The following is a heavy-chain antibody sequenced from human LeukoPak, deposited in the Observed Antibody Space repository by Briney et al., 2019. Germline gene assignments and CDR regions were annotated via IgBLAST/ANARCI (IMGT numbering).Heavy chain of an antibody. CDR1: GGSISSGGYY. J-gene: IGHJ5*02. D-gene: IGHD2-15*01. Sequence: PSQTLSLTCNVSGGSISSGGYYWSWIRQHPGEGLEWIGYIYYSGSTYYNPSLKSRVTISVDTSKSNFSLDLTSVTAADTAVYYCAREIGEDIVVVVAAVGFDPWGQGTLVTVSS. CDR3: AREIGEDIVVVVAAVGFDP. V-gene: IGHV4-31*03. CDR2: IYYSGST.